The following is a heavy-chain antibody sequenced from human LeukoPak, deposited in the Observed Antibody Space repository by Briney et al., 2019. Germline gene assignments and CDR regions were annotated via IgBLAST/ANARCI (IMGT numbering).Heavy chain of an antibody. CDR2: ISSSSSYI. CDR1: GFTFSSYS. Sequence: GGSLRLSCAASGFTFSSYSMNWVRQAPGKGLEWVSSISSSSSYIYYADSVKGRFTISRDNAKNSLYLQMNSLRAEDTAVYYCARDPPTIFGVLLYYMDVRGKGTTVTVSS. V-gene: IGHV3-21*01. CDR3: ARDPPTIFGVLLYYMDV. J-gene: IGHJ6*03. D-gene: IGHD3-3*01.